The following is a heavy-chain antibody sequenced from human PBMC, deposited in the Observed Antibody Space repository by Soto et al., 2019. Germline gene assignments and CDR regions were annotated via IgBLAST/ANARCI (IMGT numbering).Heavy chain of an antibody. J-gene: IGHJ4*02. D-gene: IGHD5-12*01. V-gene: IGHV4-34*01. CDR3: ARGQEGIVATH. CDR1: GGSLTGYY. CDR2: IKDGGST. Sequence: QVQLHQWGAGLLKPSETLSLTCAVNGGSLTGYYWSWIRQPPGKGLEWIGEIKDGGSTNYSPSLRSRVTISADTSKNQFSLRLNSVTAADTAVYFCARGQEGIVATHWDQGTLVTVSS.